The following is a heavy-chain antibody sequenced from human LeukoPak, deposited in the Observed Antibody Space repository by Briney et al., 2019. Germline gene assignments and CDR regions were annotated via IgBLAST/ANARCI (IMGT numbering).Heavy chain of an antibody. Sequence: GGSLRLSCAASGFTFSSYEMNWVRQVPGKGLEWVSYISSSGSTIYYADSVKGRFTISRDNAKNSLYLQMNSLRAEDTAVYYCARDTNTYDILTGSENYFDYWGQGTLVTVSS. V-gene: IGHV3-48*03. CDR1: GFTFSSYE. CDR3: ARDTNTYDILTGSENYFDY. J-gene: IGHJ4*02. D-gene: IGHD3-9*01. CDR2: ISSSGSTI.